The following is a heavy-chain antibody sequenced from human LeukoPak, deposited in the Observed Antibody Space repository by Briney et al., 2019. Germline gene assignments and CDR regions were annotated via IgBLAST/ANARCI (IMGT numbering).Heavy chain of an antibody. D-gene: IGHD3-22*01. CDR2: IYTSGST. Sequence: SETLSLTCTVSGGSISSYYWSWIRQPAGKGLEWIGRIYTSGSTNYNPSLKSRVTMSVDTSKNQFSLKLSSVTAADTALYYCARDTLYYYDSSGYYKRGGLDYWGQGTLVTVSS. CDR1: GGSISSYY. CDR3: ARDTLYYYDSSGYYKRGGLDY. J-gene: IGHJ4*02. V-gene: IGHV4-4*07.